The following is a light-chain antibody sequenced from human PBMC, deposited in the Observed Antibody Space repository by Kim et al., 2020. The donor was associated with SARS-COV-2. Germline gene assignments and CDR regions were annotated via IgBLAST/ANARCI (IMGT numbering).Light chain of an antibody. Sequence: GSPRDRVTITWRASQGISSYLAWYQQKPGTAPKLLIDAASTLQSGVPSRFSGSGSGTDFTLTISCLQSEDFATYYCQQYYIYPYTFGQGTKLEI. CDR1: QGISSY. CDR3: QQYYIYPYT. CDR2: AAS. J-gene: IGKJ2*01. V-gene: IGKV1-8*01.